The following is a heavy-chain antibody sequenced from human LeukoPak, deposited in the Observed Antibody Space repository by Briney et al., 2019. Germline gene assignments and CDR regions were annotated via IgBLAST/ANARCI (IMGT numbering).Heavy chain of an antibody. V-gene: IGHV4-59*01. CDR3: ARDYCSGGSCYYDY. CDR2: IYYSGST. J-gene: IGHJ4*02. CDR1: NYSITISYY. Sequence: KPSETLSHTCTVSNYSITISYYWSWIRQPPGKGLEWIGYIYYSGSTNYNPSLKSRVTISVDTSKNQFSLKLSSVTAADTAVYYCARDYCSGGSCYYDYWGQGTLVTVSS. D-gene: IGHD2-15*01.